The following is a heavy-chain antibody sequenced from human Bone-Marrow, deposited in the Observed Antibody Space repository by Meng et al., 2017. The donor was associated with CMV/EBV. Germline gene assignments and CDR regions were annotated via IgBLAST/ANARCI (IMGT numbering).Heavy chain of an antibody. CDR3: ARDHRDYGDYIGYYGMDV. V-gene: IGHV3-21*01. CDR2: ISSSSSYI. J-gene: IGHJ6*02. CDR1: GFTFSSYS. D-gene: IGHD4-17*01. Sequence: GESLKISCAASGFTFSSYSMNWVRQAPGKGLEWDSSISSSSSYIYYADSVKGRFTISRDNAKNSLYLQMNSLRAEDTAVYYCARDHRDYGDYIGYYGMDVWGQGTTVTVSS.